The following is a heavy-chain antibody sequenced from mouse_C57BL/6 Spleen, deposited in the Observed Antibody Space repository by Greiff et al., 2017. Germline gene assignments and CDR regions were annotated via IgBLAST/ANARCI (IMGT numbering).Heavy chain of an antibody. J-gene: IGHJ2*01. CDR2: IDPSDSYT. CDR3: ARVGTSAYYFDY. D-gene: IGHD6-1*01. V-gene: IGHV1-69*01. Sequence: VKLQESGAELVMPGASVKLSCKASGYTFTSYWMHWVKQRPGQGLEWIGEIDPSDSYTNYNQKFKGKSTLTVDKSSSTAYMQLSSLTSEDSAVYYCARVGTSAYYFDYWGQGTTLTVSS. CDR1: GYTFTSYW.